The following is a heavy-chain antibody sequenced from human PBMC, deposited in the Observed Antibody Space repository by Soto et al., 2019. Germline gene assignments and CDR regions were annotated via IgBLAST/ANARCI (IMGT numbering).Heavy chain of an antibody. V-gene: IGHV4-59*01. CDR3: ARGQEDHFDY. Sequence: SLTCTVSGGSISSYYWSWIRQPPGKGLEWIGYIYYSGSTNYNPSLKSRVTISVDTSKNQFSLKLSSVTAADTAVYYCARGQEDHFDYWGQGTLVTVSS. J-gene: IGHJ4*02. CDR2: IYYSGST. CDR1: GGSISSYY.